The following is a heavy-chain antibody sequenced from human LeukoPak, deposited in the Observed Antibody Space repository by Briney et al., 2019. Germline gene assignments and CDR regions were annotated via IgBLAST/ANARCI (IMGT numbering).Heavy chain of an antibody. CDR2: ISSASTYI. CDR1: GFTFSSYS. V-gene: IGHV3-21*01. Sequence: PGGSLRLSCAASGFTFSSYSMNWVRQAPGKGLEWVSSISSASTYIYYADSVKGRFTISRDNAKNSLYLQMNSLRAEDTAVYYCARDLYSSSPDFDYWGQGTLVTVSS. CDR3: ARDLYSSSPDFDY. D-gene: IGHD6-13*01. J-gene: IGHJ4*02.